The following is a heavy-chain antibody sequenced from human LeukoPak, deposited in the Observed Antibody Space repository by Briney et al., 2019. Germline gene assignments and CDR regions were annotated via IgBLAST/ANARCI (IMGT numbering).Heavy chain of an antibody. CDR2: ISSSGSTI. CDR3: ARSSTRWWENHFDY. Sequence: PGGSLRLSCAASGFTFSSYEMNWVRQAPGKGLEWVSYISSSGSTIYYADSVKGRFTISRDNAKNSLYLQMNSLRAEDTAVYYCARSSTRWWENHFDYWGQGTLVTVSS. V-gene: IGHV3-48*03. J-gene: IGHJ4*02. D-gene: IGHD1-26*01. CDR1: GFTFSSYE.